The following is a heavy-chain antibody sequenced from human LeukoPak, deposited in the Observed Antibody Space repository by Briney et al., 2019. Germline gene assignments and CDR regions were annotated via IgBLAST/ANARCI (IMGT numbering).Heavy chain of an antibody. Sequence: RPGGSLRLSCAASGFTFSSYSMNWVRQAPGKGLEWVSYISSSSSTIYYADSVKGRFTISRDNAKNSLYLQMNSLRAEDTAVYYCAREAYCGGDCYDMDVWGQGTTVTVSS. J-gene: IGHJ6*02. V-gene: IGHV3-48*01. CDR3: AREAYCGGDCYDMDV. D-gene: IGHD2-21*01. CDR2: ISSSSSTI. CDR1: GFTFSSYS.